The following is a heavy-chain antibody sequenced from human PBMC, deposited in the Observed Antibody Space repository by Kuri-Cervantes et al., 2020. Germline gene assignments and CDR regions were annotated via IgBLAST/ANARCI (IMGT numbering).Heavy chain of an antibody. CDR2: ISSGGSYK. V-gene: IGHV3-21*05. J-gene: IGHJ6*03. D-gene: IGHD3-10*01. CDR1: GFTFSSYS. Sequence: EGSLRLSCAASGFTFSSYSMNWVRQAPGKGLEWVSYISSGGSYKYHAESVKGRITTSRDNAKNSLYVQMSSLRAEDTGVYYCARQGSDSHFYYMDVWGKGTTVTVSS. CDR3: ARQGSDSHFYYMDV.